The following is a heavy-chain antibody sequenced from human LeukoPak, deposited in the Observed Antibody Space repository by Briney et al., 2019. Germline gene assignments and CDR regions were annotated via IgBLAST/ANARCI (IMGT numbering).Heavy chain of an antibody. CDR3: ARGRYYGSGSYYFDY. J-gene: IGHJ4*02. CDR2: IYHSGST. V-gene: IGHV4-30-2*01. D-gene: IGHD3-10*01. Sequence: SETLSLTCAVSGGSISSGGYSWSWLRQPPGKGLEWIGYIYHSGSTYYNPSLKSRVTISVDRSKNQFSLKLSSVTAADTAVYYCARGRYYGSGSYYFDYWGQGTLVTVSS. CDR1: GGSISSGGYS.